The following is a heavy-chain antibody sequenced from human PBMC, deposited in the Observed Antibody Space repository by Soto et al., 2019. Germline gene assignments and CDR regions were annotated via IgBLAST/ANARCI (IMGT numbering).Heavy chain of an antibody. J-gene: IGHJ5*02. CDR1: GFTFRSYT. V-gene: IGHV3-23*01. CDR3: VRTIVGATKGGWFDP. Sequence: PVGSLRLSCAASGFTFRSYTMSWVCQAPGKGLEWVSSFSGRDATTYYADSVKGRFTISRDNSKNTLYLQMNSLRAEDTALYFCVRTIVGATKGGWFDPWGQGALVTVSS. D-gene: IGHD1-26*01. CDR2: FSGRDATT.